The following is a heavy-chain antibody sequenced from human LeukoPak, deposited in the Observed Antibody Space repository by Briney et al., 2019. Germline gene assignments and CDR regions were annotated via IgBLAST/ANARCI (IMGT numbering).Heavy chain of an antibody. V-gene: IGHV3-21*01. CDR3: ARGMQLWYADY. J-gene: IGHJ4*02. Sequence: GGSLRLSCAASGFTFSSYTMNWVRQAPGKGLEWVSSISSSSSYIYYADSVKGRFTISRDNAKNSLYLQMNSLRAEDTAVYYCARGMQLWYADYWGQGTLGTVSA. D-gene: IGHD5-18*01. CDR1: GFTFSSYT. CDR2: ISSSSSYI.